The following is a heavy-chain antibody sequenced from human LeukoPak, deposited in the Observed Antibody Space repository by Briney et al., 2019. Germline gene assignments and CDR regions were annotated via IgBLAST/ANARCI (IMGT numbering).Heavy chain of an antibody. CDR1: GFTFSSYG. CDR3: AREARAQTSENYYESGDYGRPPFDY. CDR2: ISYDGSNK. Sequence: GGSLRLSCAASGFTFSSYGMHWVRQAPGKGLEWVAVISYDGSNKYYADSVKGRFTISRDNSKNTLYLQMNSLRVEDTAVYYCAREARAQTSENYYESGDYGRPPFDYWGQGTLVTVSS. J-gene: IGHJ4*02. V-gene: IGHV3-30*03. D-gene: IGHD3-22*01.